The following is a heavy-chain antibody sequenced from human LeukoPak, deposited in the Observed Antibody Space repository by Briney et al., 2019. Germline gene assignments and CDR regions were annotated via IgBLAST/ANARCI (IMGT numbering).Heavy chain of an antibody. Sequence: ASVKVSCKASGYTFTGYYMHWVRQAPGQGLEWMGWINPNSGGTNYAQKFQGWVTMTRDTSISTAYMELSRLRSDDTAVYYCARGRGGDYDFWSGYGDAFDIWGQGTMVTVSS. J-gene: IGHJ3*02. CDR2: INPNSGGT. CDR1: GYTFTGYY. V-gene: IGHV1-2*04. D-gene: IGHD3-3*01. CDR3: ARGRGGDYDFWSGYGDAFDI.